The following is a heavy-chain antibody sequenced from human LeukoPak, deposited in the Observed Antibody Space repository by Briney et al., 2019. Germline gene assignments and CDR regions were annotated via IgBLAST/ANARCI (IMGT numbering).Heavy chain of an antibody. V-gene: IGHV3-23*01. D-gene: IGHD1-1*01. CDR2: ISGSGGST. CDR3: AKFGTRND. J-gene: IGHJ4*02. Sequence: GGSLRLSCTASGFTFTDYIMRWVRQAPGKGLEWVSAISGSGGSTYYADSVKGRFTISRDNSKNTLYLQMNSLRAEDTAVYYCAKFGTRNDWGQGTLVTVSS. CDR1: GFTFTDYI.